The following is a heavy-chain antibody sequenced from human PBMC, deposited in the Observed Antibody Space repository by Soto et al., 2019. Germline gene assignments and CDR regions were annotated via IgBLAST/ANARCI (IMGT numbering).Heavy chain of an antibody. CDR1: GGSFSGYY. CDR2: INHSGST. Sequence: QVQLQQWGAGLLKPSETLSLTCAVYGGSFSGYYWSWIRQPPGKGLEWIGEINHSGSTNYNPSLKSRVTISVDTSKNQFSLKLSSVTAADTAVYYCATAAAPPFALWGRGTLVTVSS. CDR3: ATAAAPPFAL. V-gene: IGHV4-34*01. J-gene: IGHJ2*01. D-gene: IGHD6-13*01.